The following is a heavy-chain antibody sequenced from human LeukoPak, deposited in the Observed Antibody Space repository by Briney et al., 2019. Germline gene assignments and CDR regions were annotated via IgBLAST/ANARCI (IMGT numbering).Heavy chain of an antibody. V-gene: IGHV5-51*01. J-gene: IGHJ3*02. CDR2: IYPGDSDT. D-gene: IGHD3-10*01. CDR3: ATNTMFRGIHAFDI. CDR1: GYSFTSYW. Sequence: GESLKISCKGSGYSFTSYWIGWVRQMPWKGLEWMGIIYPGDSDTRYSPSFQGQVTISADKSISTAYLQWSSLKASDSAMYYCATNTMFRGIHAFDIWGQGTMVTVSS.